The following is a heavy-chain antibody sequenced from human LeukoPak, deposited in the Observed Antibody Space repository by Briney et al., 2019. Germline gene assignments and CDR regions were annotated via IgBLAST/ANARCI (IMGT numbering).Heavy chain of an antibody. CDR2: IYYSGST. D-gene: IGHD3-10*01. J-gene: IGHJ5*02. Sequence: SETLSLTCTVSGGSISSYYLSWIRQPPGKGLEWIGYIYYSGSTNYNPSLKSRVTISVDTSKNQFSLKLSSVTAADTAVYDCARDLDGSATNWFDPWGQGTLVTVSS. V-gene: IGHV4-59*01. CDR1: GGSISSYY. CDR3: ARDLDGSATNWFDP.